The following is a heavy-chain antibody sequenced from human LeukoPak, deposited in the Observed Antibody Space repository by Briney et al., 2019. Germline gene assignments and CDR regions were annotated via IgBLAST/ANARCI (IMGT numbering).Heavy chain of an antibody. D-gene: IGHD3-10*01. V-gene: IGHV1-69*04. J-gene: IGHJ4*02. CDR1: GGTFSSYA. Sequence: SVKVSCKASGGTFSSYAISWVRQAPGQGLEWMGRIIPILGIANYAQKFQGRVTITADKSTSTAYMELSSLRSEDTAVYYCARVGIGELLSHYFDYWGQGTLVTVSS. CDR2: IIPILGIA. CDR3: ARVGIGELLSHYFDY.